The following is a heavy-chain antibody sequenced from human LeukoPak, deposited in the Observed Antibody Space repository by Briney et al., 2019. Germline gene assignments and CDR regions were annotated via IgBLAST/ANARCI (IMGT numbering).Heavy chain of an antibody. V-gene: IGHV4-30-2*06. Sequence: SETLSLTCTVSGASIRSGDYYWSWIRQSPGKGLEWIGYIYYSGSTDYNSSLKSRVTMAVDGSKNQFSLKLSSVTAADTAVYYCARGRPGVYYDSSGYPRFDYWGQGTLVTVSS. CDR2: IYYSGST. CDR3: ARGRPGVYYDSSGYPRFDY. D-gene: IGHD3-22*01. J-gene: IGHJ4*02. CDR1: GASIRSGDYY.